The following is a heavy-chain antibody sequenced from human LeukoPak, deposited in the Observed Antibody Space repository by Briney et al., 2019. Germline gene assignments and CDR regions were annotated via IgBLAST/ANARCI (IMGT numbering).Heavy chain of an antibody. Sequence: GRSLRRSCAASGFTFSSYGMHWVRQAPGKGLEWVAVISYDGSNKYYADSVKGRFTISRDNSKNTLYLQMNSLRAEDTAVYYCAKDSNYDSSGSPGTLFDYWGQGTLVTVSS. CDR1: GFTFSSYG. CDR2: ISYDGSNK. D-gene: IGHD3-22*01. V-gene: IGHV3-30*18. J-gene: IGHJ4*02. CDR3: AKDSNYDSSGSPGTLFDY.